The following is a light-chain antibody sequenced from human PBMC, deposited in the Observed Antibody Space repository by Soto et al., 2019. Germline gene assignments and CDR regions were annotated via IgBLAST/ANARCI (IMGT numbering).Light chain of an antibody. J-gene: IGLJ2*01. Sequence: QSVLTQPASASGSPGKSVTLSCTGSGSDVGGYDYVSWFQQHPGKAPKLLIYEVSNRPSGVPDRFSASKSGNTASLTVSGLQGEDEADYYCSSYVGGNSVAFGAGTKVTVL. V-gene: IGLV2-8*01. CDR2: EVS. CDR3: SSYVGGNSVA. CDR1: GSDVGGYDY.